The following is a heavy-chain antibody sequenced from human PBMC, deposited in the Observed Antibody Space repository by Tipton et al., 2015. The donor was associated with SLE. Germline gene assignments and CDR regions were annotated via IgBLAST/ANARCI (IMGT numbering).Heavy chain of an antibody. CDR3: ARGPPGDWDD. J-gene: IGHJ4*02. D-gene: IGHD3/OR15-3a*01. CDR2: IYYSGST. Sequence: TLSLTCTVSGGSISSYYWSWIRQPPGKGLEWIGYIYYSGSTNYNPSLKSRVTISVDTSKNQFSLKLSSVTAADTAVYFCARGPPGDWDDWGQGTLVTVSS. CDR1: GGSISSYY. V-gene: IGHV4-59*01.